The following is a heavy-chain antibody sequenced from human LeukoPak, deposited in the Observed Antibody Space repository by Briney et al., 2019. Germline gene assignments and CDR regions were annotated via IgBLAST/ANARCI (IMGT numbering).Heavy chain of an antibody. D-gene: IGHD3-22*01. V-gene: IGHV3-21*01. CDR3: NLLTMIVVGHLTSSTP. CDR1: GFTFSDWT. J-gene: IGHJ5*02. CDR2: ISSSSSYI. Sequence: GGSLRLSCAASGFTFSDWTMNWIRQAPGKGLEWVSSISSSSSYIYYADSVKGRFTISRDNTKNSLYLQMNSLGAEDTAVYYCNLLTMIVVGHLTSSTPWGQGTLVTVSS.